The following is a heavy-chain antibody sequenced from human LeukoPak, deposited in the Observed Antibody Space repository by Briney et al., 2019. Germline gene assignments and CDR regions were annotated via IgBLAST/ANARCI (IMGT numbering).Heavy chain of an antibody. D-gene: IGHD2-21*02. CDR2: IIPIFGIA. J-gene: IGHJ1*01. V-gene: IGHV1-69*04. CDR3: ALAYCGGDCYESAEYFQH. Sequence: GASVKVSCKASGGTFSSYAISWVRQAPGQGLEWMGRIIPIFGIANYAQKFQGRVTITADKSTSTAYMELSSQRSEDTAVYYCALAYCGGDCYESAEYFQHWGQGTLVTVSS. CDR1: GGTFSSYA.